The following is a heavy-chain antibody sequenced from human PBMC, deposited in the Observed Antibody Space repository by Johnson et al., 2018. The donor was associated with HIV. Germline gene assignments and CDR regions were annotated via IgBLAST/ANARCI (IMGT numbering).Heavy chain of an antibody. CDR2: INWSGEGP. CDR3: ARVAYCGGDCYSRAHAFDI. V-gene: IGHV3-20*04. Sequence: VQLVESGGGLVQPGRSLRLSCAASGFSFDDYDVSWVRQVPGKGLEWVSGINWSGEGPAYADSVKGRFTISRDTAKNSLYLQMNSLRAEDTAVYFCARVAYCGGDCYSRAHAFDIWGQGTMVTVSS. D-gene: IGHD2-21*01. CDR1: GFSFDDYD. J-gene: IGHJ3*02.